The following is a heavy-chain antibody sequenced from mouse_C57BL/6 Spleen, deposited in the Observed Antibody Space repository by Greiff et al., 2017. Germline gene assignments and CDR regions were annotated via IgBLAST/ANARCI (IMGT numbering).Heavy chain of an antibody. D-gene: IGHD1-1*01. Sequence: VQLQQPGAELVKPGASVKLSCKASGYTFTSYWMQWVKQRPGQGLEWIGEIDPSDSYTNYNQKFKGKATLTVDTSSSTAYMQLSSLTSEDSAVYYCASSSSYGYFDVWGTGTTVTVSS. CDR3: ASSSSYGYFDV. CDR2: IDPSDSYT. CDR1: GYTFTSYW. V-gene: IGHV1-50*01. J-gene: IGHJ1*03.